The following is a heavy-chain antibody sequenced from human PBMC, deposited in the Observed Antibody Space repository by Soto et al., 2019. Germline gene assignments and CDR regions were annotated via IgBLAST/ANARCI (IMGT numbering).Heavy chain of an antibody. CDR3: ARLATRYYFDY. CDR2: IYYSGST. D-gene: IGHD1-1*01. J-gene: IGHJ4*02. Sequence: SETLSLTCTVSGGSISSYYWSWIRQPLGKGLEWIGYIYYSGSTNYNPSLKSRVTISVDTSKNQFSLKMSSVTAADTAVYYCARLATRYYFDYWGQGTLVTVSS. V-gene: IGHV4-59*01. CDR1: GGSISSYY.